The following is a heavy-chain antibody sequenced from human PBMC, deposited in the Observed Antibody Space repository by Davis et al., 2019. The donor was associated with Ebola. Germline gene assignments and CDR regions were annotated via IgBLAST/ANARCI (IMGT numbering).Heavy chain of an antibody. CDR1: GFTFSSYW. V-gene: IGHV3-74*01. CDR3: AKDGNYGSGSYRYYYYGMDV. D-gene: IGHD3-10*01. Sequence: GESLKISCAASGFTFSSYWMHWVRQAPGKGLVWVSRINSDGSSTSYADSVKGRFTISRDNAKNTLYLQMNSLRAEDTAVYYCAKDGNYGSGSYRYYYYGMDVWGQGTTVTVSS. J-gene: IGHJ6*02. CDR2: INSDGSST.